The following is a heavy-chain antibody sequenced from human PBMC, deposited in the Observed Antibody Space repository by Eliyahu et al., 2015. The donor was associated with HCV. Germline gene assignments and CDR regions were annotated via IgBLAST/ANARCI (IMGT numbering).Heavy chain of an antibody. V-gene: IGHV3-23*01. Sequence: EVQLLESGGGLVQPGGSLRLSCXASXFTFSSYAMSWVRQAPGKGLEWVSAISGSGGSTYYADSVKGRFTISRDNSKNTLYLQMNSLRAEDTAVYYCAVDLAAAGMVDYWGQGTLVTVSS. D-gene: IGHD6-13*01. CDR2: ISGSGGST. J-gene: IGHJ4*02. CDR3: AVDLAAAGMVDY. CDR1: XFTFSSYA.